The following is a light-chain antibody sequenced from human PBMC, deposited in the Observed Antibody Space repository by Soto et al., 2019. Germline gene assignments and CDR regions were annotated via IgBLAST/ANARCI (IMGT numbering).Light chain of an antibody. J-gene: IGKJ4*01. Sequence: DIVMTQSPATLSGAPGERVTFYCRASQGVSRKLAWYQHKPGQAPRLLISGASTGATGIPARFSGSGSGTEFTLTISSLQSEDCAIYYCQQYHTWPITFGGGTKVEIK. CDR1: QGVSRK. CDR3: QQYHTWPIT. CDR2: GAS. V-gene: IGKV3-15*01.